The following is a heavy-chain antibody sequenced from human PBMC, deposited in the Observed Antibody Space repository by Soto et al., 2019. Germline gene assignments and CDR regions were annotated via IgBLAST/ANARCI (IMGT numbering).Heavy chain of an antibody. CDR1: GYTFTSYG. Sequence: ASVKVSCKASGYTFTSYGISWVRQAPGQGLEWMGWISAYNGNTNYAQKLQGRVTMTTDTSTSTAYMELRSLRSDDTAVYYCARDRLYSSSWYLYGMDVWGQGTTVTVSS. V-gene: IGHV1-18*01. J-gene: IGHJ6*02. D-gene: IGHD6-13*01. CDR2: ISAYNGNT. CDR3: ARDRLYSSSWYLYGMDV.